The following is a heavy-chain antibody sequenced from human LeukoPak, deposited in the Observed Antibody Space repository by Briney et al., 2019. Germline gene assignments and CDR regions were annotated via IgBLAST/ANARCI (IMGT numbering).Heavy chain of an antibody. Sequence: PSETLSLTCSVSGGSMTSYYWSWIRQSPGKGLEWIGYIYHSGTSNYNPSLQSRVAMSVDTSKNRISLKVRSVTSADTAVYYCARNSGGSGYLWFDPWGQGTLVTVSS. CDR1: GGSMTSYY. D-gene: IGHD3-3*01. V-gene: IGHV4-59*01. J-gene: IGHJ5*02. CDR3: ARNSGGSGYLWFDP. CDR2: IYHSGTS.